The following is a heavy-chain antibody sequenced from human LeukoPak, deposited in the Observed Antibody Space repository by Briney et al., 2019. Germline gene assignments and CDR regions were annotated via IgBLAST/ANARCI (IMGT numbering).Heavy chain of an antibody. D-gene: IGHD5-12*01. Sequence: QPGRSLRLSCAASGFTFSSYAMHWVRQAPGKGLEWVAVISYDGSNKYYADSVKGRFTIPRDNSKNTLYLQMNSLRAEDTAVYYCARDRYSGYDHSSLFDYWGQGTLVTVSS. J-gene: IGHJ4*02. V-gene: IGHV3-30-3*01. CDR2: ISYDGSNK. CDR3: ARDRYSGYDHSSLFDY. CDR1: GFTFSSYA.